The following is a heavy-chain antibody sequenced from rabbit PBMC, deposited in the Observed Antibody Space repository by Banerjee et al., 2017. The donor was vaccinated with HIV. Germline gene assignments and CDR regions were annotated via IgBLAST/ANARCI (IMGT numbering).Heavy chain of an antibody. Sequence: QLKETGGGLVQPGGSLTLSCKASGFDFSSYYISWVRQAPGKGLEWIGIIYGGSDSAIYASWVNGRFTISSDNAQNTVDLQMNSLTAADTATYFCARRGYLSYGDAAYAWDLWGPGTLVTVS. V-gene: IGHV1S7*01. J-gene: IGHJ4*01. D-gene: IGHD6-1*01. CDR3: ARRGYLSYGDAAYAWDL. CDR1: GFDFSSYY. CDR2: IYGGSDSA.